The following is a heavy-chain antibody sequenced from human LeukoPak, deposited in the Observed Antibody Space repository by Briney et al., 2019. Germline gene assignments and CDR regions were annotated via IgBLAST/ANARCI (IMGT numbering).Heavy chain of an antibody. CDR2: IYHSGST. J-gene: IGHJ4*02. CDR1: GGSISSGGYS. Sequence: SQTLSLTCAVSGGSISSGGYSWSWIRQPPGKGLEWIGYIYHSGSTYYNPSLKSRVTISVDRSKNQFSLKLSSVTAADTAVYYCARNILTGYRSFYFDYWGQGTLVTVSS. V-gene: IGHV4-30-2*01. CDR3: ARNILTGYRSFYFDY. D-gene: IGHD3-9*01.